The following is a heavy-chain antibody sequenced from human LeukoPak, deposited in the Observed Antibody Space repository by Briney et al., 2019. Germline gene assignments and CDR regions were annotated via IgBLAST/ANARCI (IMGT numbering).Heavy chain of an antibody. D-gene: IGHD6-19*01. CDR3: AKVYGSGWYYFDY. V-gene: IGHV3-23*01. J-gene: IGHJ4*02. Sequence: GGSLRLSCAASGFTFSISAMNWVRQAPGKGLEWVSALTGDDGNTYYADSVKGRFTISRDKSKTTLYLQMTSLRAEDTTVYYCAKVYGSGWYYFDYWGQGTLVTVSS. CDR2: LTGDDGNT. CDR1: GFTFSISA.